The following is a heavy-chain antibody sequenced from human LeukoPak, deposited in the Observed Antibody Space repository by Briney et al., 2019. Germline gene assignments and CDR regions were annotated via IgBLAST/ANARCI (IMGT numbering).Heavy chain of an antibody. CDR3: ATRGGNGVRTYYYYGMDV. V-gene: IGHV1-69*04. CDR1: GGTFSSYA. J-gene: IGHJ6*02. CDR2: IIPILGIA. Sequence: VASVTVSCKASGGTFSSYAISWVRQAPGQGLEWMGRIIPILGIANYAQKFQGRVTITADKSTSTAYMELSSLRSEDTAVYYCATRGGNGVRTYYYYGMDVWGQGTTVTVSS. D-gene: IGHD2-8*01.